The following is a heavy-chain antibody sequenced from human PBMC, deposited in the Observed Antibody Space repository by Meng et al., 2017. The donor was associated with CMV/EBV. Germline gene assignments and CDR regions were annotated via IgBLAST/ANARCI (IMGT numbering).Heavy chain of an antibody. V-gene: IGHV4-34*01. D-gene: IGHD3-22*01. Sequence: GSLRLSCAVYGGSFSGYYWSWIRQPPGKGLEWIGEINHSGSTNYNPSLKSRVTISRDNAKNSLYLQMNSLRAEDTAVYYCARDTITMIASDYWGQGTLVTVSS. CDR1: GGSFSGYY. CDR3: ARDTITMIASDY. CDR2: INHSGST. J-gene: IGHJ4*02.